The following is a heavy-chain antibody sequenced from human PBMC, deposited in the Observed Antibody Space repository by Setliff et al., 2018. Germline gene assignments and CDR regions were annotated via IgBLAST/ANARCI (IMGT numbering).Heavy chain of an antibody. Sequence: SVKVSCKASGGTFSSYAISWVRQAPGQGLEWMGGIIPIFGTANYAQKFQGRVTMTEDTSTDTAYMELSSLRSEDTAVYYCATSYSGSYYGYWGQGTLVTVSS. J-gene: IGHJ4*02. CDR2: IIPIFGTA. D-gene: IGHD1-26*01. V-gene: IGHV1-69*06. CDR3: ATSYSGSYYGY. CDR1: GGTFSSYA.